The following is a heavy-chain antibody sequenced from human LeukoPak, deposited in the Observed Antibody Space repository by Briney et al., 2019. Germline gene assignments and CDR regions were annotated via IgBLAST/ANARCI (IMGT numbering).Heavy chain of an antibody. V-gene: IGHV4-59*01. CDR1: GGSISSYY. D-gene: IGHD2-2*01. CDR3: ANSPYCSSTSCYEKGAFDI. Sequence: SETLSLTCTVSGGSISSYYWSWLRQPPGKGLEWIGYIYYSGSTNYNPSLKSRVTISVDTSKNQFSLKLSSVTAADTAVYYCANSPYCSSTSCYEKGAFDIWGQGTMVTVSS. CDR2: IYYSGST. J-gene: IGHJ3*02.